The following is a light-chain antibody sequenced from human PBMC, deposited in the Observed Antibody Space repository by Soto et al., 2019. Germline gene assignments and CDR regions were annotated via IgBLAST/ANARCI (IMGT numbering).Light chain of an antibody. CDR1: SSDVGGYNY. Sequence: QSVLTQPASVSGSPGRSITISCTGTSSDVGGYNYVSWYQQHPGEAPKLIIHDVSNRPSGVSNRFSGSKSGNTASLTISGLQAEDEADYYCSSYATSSTLEVVFGGGTKVTVL. J-gene: IGLJ2*01. CDR2: DVS. V-gene: IGLV2-14*03. CDR3: SSYATSSTLEVV.